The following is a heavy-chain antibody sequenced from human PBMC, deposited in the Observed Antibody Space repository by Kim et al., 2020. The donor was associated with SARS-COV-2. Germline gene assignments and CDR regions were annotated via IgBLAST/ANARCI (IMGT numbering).Heavy chain of an antibody. CDR1: GGSFSGYY. V-gene: IGHV4-34*01. Sequence: SETLSLTCAVYGGSFSGYYWSWIRQPPGKGLEWIGEINHSGSTNYNPSLKSRVTISVDTSKNQFSLKLSSVTAADTAVYYCARGQYYDILTGYPPFFDYWGQGTLVTVSS. D-gene: IGHD3-9*01. J-gene: IGHJ4*02. CDR2: INHSGST. CDR3: ARGQYYDILTGYPPFFDY.